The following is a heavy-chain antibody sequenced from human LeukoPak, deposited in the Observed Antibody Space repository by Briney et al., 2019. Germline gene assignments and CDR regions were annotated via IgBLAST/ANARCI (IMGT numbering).Heavy chain of an antibody. V-gene: IGHV3-30*02. D-gene: IGHD3-10*01. CDR3: AKAGVLLWFGEPPPRFDY. Sequence: PGGSLRLSCAASGFTFSSYGMHWVRQAPGKGLEWVAFIRYDGSNKYYADSVKGRFTISRDNSKNTLYLQMNSLRAEDTAVCYCAKAGVLLWFGEPPPRFDYWGQGTLVTVSS. CDR1: GFTFSSYG. CDR2: IRYDGSNK. J-gene: IGHJ4*02.